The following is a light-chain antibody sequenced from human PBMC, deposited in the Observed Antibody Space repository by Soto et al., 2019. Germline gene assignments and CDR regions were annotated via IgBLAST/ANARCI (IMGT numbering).Light chain of an antibody. V-gene: IGKV3-11*01. CDR3: QQRSNWPPVT. Sequence: EIVLTQSPATLSLSPGERDTLSCRASQNIYIYLAWYQQKPGQAPRLLIYDASNRATGIPARFSGSGSGTDFTLTISNLEPEDFAVYYCQQRSNWPPVTFGGGTKVDIK. J-gene: IGKJ4*01. CDR1: QNIYIY. CDR2: DAS.